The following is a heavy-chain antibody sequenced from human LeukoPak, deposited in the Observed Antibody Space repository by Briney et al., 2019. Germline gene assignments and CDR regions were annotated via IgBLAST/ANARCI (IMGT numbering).Heavy chain of an antibody. CDR3: ARNYDNSGYTAFGH. J-gene: IGHJ4*02. CDR1: GGSLSSYY. CDR2: MYYSGST. Sequence: SETLSLTCTVSGGSLSSYYWSWLRQPPGQGLEWIGHMYYSGSTNYNPSLKSPVTISVDTSKNQFSLRLSSVTAADTAVYYCARNYDNSGYTAFGHWGRGTLVTVSS. D-gene: IGHD3-22*01. V-gene: IGHV4-59*01.